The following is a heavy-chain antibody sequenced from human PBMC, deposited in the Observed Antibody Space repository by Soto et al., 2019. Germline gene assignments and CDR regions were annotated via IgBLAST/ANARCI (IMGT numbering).Heavy chain of an antibody. V-gene: IGHV1-24*01. D-gene: IGHD3-10*01. CDR2: FDPEDGET. CDR1: GYTLTELS. J-gene: IGHJ5*02. Sequence: ASVKVSCKVSGYTLTELSMHWVRQAPGKGLEWMGGFDPEDGETIYAQKFQGRVTMTEDTSTDTAYMELSSLRSEDTALYYCATERITMVRDSGWFDPWGQGTLVTVSS. CDR3: ATERITMVRDSGWFDP.